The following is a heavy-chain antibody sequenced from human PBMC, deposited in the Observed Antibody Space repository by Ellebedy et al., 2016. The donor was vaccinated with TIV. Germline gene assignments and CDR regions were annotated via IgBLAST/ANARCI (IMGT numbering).Heavy chain of an antibody. Sequence: GGSLRLSXAASGFTFSDYYMSWIRQAPGKGLEWVSYISSSGSTIYYADSVKGRFTISRDNAKNSLYLQMNSLRAEDTAVYYCARSYDFWSFPDYWGQGTLVTVSS. CDR1: GFTFSDYY. CDR2: ISSSGSTI. CDR3: ARSYDFWSFPDY. J-gene: IGHJ4*02. V-gene: IGHV3-11*01. D-gene: IGHD3-3*01.